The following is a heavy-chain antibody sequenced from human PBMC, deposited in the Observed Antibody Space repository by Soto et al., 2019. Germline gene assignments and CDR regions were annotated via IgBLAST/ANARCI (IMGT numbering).Heavy chain of an antibody. Sequence: QVQLVQSGAEVKKPGASVKVSCKASGYTFNSYYIHWVRQAPGQGLEWMGWINPNSDVTGYAQSFQGGVTMSRDMSMTTAYMDLTRLRSDDTAVYYCVWVGLNRNYDFDFWGQGTLITVSS. D-gene: IGHD3-16*01. CDR2: INPNSDVT. J-gene: IGHJ4*02. V-gene: IGHV1-2*02. CDR3: VWVGLNRNYDFDF. CDR1: GYTFNSYY.